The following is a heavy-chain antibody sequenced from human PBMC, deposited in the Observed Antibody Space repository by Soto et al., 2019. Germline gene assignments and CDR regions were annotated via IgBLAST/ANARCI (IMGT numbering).Heavy chain of an antibody. Sequence: ASEKVSCKASGYTFTSRYMHWVRQAPGQGLEWMGWISAYNGNTKYAQKLQGRVTMTTDTSTSTAYMELRSLRSDDTAVYYCARGVGSGSYYNQYNWFDPWGQGTLVTVS. CDR3: ARGVGSGSYYNQYNWFDP. CDR1: GYTFTSRY. V-gene: IGHV1-18*04. D-gene: IGHD3-10*01. CDR2: ISAYNGNT. J-gene: IGHJ5*02.